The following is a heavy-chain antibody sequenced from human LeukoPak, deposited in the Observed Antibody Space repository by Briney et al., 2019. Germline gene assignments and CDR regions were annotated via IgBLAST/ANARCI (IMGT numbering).Heavy chain of an antibody. Sequence: SETLSLTCTVSGGSISSSSYYWGWIRQPPGKGLEWIGSIYYSGSTYYNPSLKSRVTISVDTSKYQFSLKLSSVTAADTAVYYCARRHRGYSYGYGDYWGQGTLVTVSS. CDR3: ARRHRGYSYGYGDY. V-gene: IGHV4-39*01. J-gene: IGHJ4*02. D-gene: IGHD5-18*01. CDR2: IYYSGST. CDR1: GGSISSSSYY.